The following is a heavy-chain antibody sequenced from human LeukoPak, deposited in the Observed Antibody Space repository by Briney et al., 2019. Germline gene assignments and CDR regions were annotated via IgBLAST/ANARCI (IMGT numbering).Heavy chain of an antibody. J-gene: IGHJ4*02. CDR2: ISSSGSTK. Sequence: PGGSLRLSCVASGFTFRRYYMSWIRQAPGKGLEWVSYISSSGSTKYCADSVKGRFTISRDNTKNSLFLEMNSLRAEDTAVYYCARGDGRSGHYEYYFDYWGQGSLVTVSS. D-gene: IGHD3-3*01. CDR3: ARGDGRSGHYEYYFDY. V-gene: IGHV3-11*01. CDR1: GFTFRRYY.